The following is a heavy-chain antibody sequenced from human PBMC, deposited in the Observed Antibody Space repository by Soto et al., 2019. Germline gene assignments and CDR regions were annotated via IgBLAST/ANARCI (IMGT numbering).Heavy chain of an antibody. CDR1: GFTFSSYG. CDR3: ARDRSRYSSGWYGLFDY. J-gene: IGHJ4*02. Sequence: QVQLVDSGGGVVQPGRSLRLSCAASGFTFSSYGMHWVRQAPGEGLEWVAVISYDGSNKYYADSVKGRFTISRDNSKNTLHLQMNSLQPEDTAVYYCARDRSRYSSGWYGLFDYWGQGTLVTVSS. CDR2: ISYDGSNK. V-gene: IGHV3-30*03. D-gene: IGHD6-19*01.